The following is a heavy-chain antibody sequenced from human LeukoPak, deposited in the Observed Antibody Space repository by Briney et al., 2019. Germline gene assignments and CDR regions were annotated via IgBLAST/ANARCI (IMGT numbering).Heavy chain of an antibody. J-gene: IGHJ4*02. CDR3: ARPRMKSYYFDY. CDR1: GGTFSSYA. V-gene: IGHV1-8*02. CDR2: MNPNSGNT. Sequence: ASVKVSCKASGGTFSSYAISWVRQAPGQGLEWMGWMNPNSGNTGYAQKFQGRVTMTRNISISTAYMELSSLRSEDTAVYYCARPRMKSYYFDYWGQGTLVTVSS.